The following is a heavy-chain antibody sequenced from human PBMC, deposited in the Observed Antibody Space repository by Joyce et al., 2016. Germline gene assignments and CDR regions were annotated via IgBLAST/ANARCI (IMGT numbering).Heavy chain of an antibody. CDR3: ARSAVRGTLSPFFDY. CDR1: GYSLTSYW. V-gene: IGHV5-51*01. Sequence: EVQLVQSGGEVKKLGESLKISCKGVGYSLTSYWLGWVRQMPGKGLELMGIINPDDSDTRYTPSFQGQVTISVDWSIKTAHLRWGSLRASDTAIYYCARSAVRGTLSPFFDYWGQGSLVTVSS. CDR2: INPDDSDT. D-gene: IGHD3-16*01. J-gene: IGHJ4*02.